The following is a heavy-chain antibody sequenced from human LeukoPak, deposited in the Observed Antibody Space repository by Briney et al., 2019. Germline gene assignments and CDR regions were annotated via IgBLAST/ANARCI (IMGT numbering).Heavy chain of an antibody. CDR2: IVVGSGNT. V-gene: IGHV1-58*02. CDR1: GYTFTSYA. CDR3: AADRTAAAQRWYYYYGMDV. J-gene: IGHJ6*02. D-gene: IGHD6-13*01. Sequence: ASVKVSCKASGYTFTSYAMHWVRQAPGQRLEWIGWIVVGSGNTNYAQKFQERVTITRDMSTSTAYMELSSLRSEDTAVYYCAADRTAAAQRWYYYYGMDVWGQGTTVTVSS.